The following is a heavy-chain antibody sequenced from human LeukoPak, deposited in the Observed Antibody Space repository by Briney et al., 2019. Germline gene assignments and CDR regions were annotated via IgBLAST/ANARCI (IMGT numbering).Heavy chain of an antibody. Sequence: SVKVSCKASGGTFSSYAISWVRQAPGHGLEWMGRIIPIFGTANYAQKFQGRVTITTDESKSTAYMELSSLRSEDTAVYYCARDRGTYYYDSSGYYSFDYWGQGTLVTVSS. CDR2: IIPIFGTA. D-gene: IGHD3-22*01. J-gene: IGHJ4*02. CDR3: ARDRGTYYYDSSGYYSFDY. CDR1: GGTFSSYA. V-gene: IGHV1-69*05.